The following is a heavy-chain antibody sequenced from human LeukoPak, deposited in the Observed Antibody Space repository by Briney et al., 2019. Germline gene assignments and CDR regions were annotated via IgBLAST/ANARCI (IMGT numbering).Heavy chain of an antibody. CDR2: ISKTAKTT. Sequence: SGGSLRLSCAASGFNFDNHDFYWVRQAPGKGLEWVSYISKTAKTTYFGDSVKGRFTLSRDNAKKSVFLQLNGLRVEDTAVYHCATLLSLNHVGYFDLWGLGTLVTVSS. J-gene: IGHJ5*02. D-gene: IGHD1-14*01. CDR1: GFNFDNHD. CDR3: ATLLSLNHVGYFDL. V-gene: IGHV3-48*03.